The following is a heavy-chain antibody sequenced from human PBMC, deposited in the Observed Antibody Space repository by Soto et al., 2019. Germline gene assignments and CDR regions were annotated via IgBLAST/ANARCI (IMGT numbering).Heavy chain of an antibody. CDR1: GFTFSSYA. CDR3: AKDWSAAH. V-gene: IGHV3-23*01. CDR2: IGTSGNSA. D-gene: IGHD3-3*01. Sequence: EVHLLESEGGLVHPGGSLRLSCAASGFTFSSYAMTWVRQAPGKGLEWVSAIGTSGNSAKYADSVKGRFTVSRDNSRNTLYLQMNSLRADDTAVYYCAKDWSAAHWGQGTLVTVSS. J-gene: IGHJ4*02.